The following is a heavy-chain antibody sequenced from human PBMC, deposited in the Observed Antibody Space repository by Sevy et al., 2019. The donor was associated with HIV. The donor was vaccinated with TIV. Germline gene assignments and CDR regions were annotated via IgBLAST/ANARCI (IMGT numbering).Heavy chain of an antibody. CDR2: ISGSGGST. V-gene: IGHV3-23*01. Sequence: GSLRLSCAASGFTFSSYAMSWVRQAPGKGLEWVSDISGSGGSTYYADSVKGRFTISRDNSKNTLYLQMNSLRAEDTAVYYCAGISGDLFDYWGQGTLVTVSS. CDR1: GFTFSSYA. CDR3: AGISGDLFDY. D-gene: IGHD3-3*01. J-gene: IGHJ4*02.